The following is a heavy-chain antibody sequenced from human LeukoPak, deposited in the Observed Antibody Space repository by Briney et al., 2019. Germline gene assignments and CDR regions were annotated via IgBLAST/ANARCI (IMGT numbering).Heavy chain of an antibody. Sequence: AGESLKISCEGSGYRFSTYWIGWVRQMPGEGLERMGIIYPDDSDIKYSPSFQGQVTISADKSISTAYLQWSSLKASDTAMYYCARPNYCTNGVCYLEYWGQGTLVTVSS. D-gene: IGHD2-8*01. V-gene: IGHV5-51*01. CDR2: IYPDDSDI. CDR1: GYRFSTYW. CDR3: ARPNYCTNGVCYLEY. J-gene: IGHJ4*02.